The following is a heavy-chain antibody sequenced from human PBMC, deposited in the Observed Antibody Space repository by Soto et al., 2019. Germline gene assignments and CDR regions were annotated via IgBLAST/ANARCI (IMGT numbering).Heavy chain of an antibody. CDR3: ARHPTIARFENGLDV. J-gene: IGHJ6*02. V-gene: IGHV4-59*08. CDR1: GGSVSGYY. CDR2: IYYTGTT. D-gene: IGHD1-1*01. Sequence: SEILSLTCTVSGGSVSGYYWSWIRQPPGKGLEWIGYIYYTGTTIYSPSLDRRVTLSVDTAKDQVSLTLTSVTPADTAVYYCARHPTIARFENGLDVWGQGTMVNVSS.